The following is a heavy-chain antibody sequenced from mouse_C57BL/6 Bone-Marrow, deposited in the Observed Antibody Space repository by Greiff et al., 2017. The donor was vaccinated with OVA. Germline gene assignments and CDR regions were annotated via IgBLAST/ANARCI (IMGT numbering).Heavy chain of an antibody. CDR2: IYPRDGST. CDR3: ARRLLVTTVVAHWYFDV. Sequence: VQLVESDAELVKPGASVKISCKVSGYTFTDHTIHWMKQRPEQGLEWIGYIYPRDGSTKYNEKFKGKATLTADKSSSTAYMQLNSLTSEDSAVYFCARRLLVTTVVAHWYFDVWGTGTTVTVSS. D-gene: IGHD1-1*01. V-gene: IGHV1-78*01. CDR1: GYTFTDHT. J-gene: IGHJ1*03.